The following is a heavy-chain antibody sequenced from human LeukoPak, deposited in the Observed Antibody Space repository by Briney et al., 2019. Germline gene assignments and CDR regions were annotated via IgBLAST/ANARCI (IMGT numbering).Heavy chain of an antibody. CDR1: GFTFGDYA. V-gene: IGHV3-9*01. CDR3: AKASTSYGYKDDAFDI. Sequence: GGSLRLSCAASGFTFGDYAMNWGRQAPGKGLEWVSGISWDSRTINYADSVRGRFTISRDNAKSSLYLQMNSLRPEDTVLYYCAKASTSYGYKDDAFDIWGQGTMVTVSS. J-gene: IGHJ3*02. CDR2: ISWDSRTI. D-gene: IGHD3-16*01.